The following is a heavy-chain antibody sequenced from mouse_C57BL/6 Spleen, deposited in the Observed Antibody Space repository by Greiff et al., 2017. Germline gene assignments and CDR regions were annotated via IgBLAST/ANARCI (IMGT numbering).Heavy chain of an antibody. D-gene: IGHD1-1*01. Sequence: QVQLQQPGAELVKPGASVKLSCKASGYTFTSYWMHWVKQRPGQGLEWIGRIHPSDSDTNYNQKFQGKATLTVDKSSSTAYMQLSSLTSEDSAVYYCAIGSSYVDWYFDVWGTGTTVTVSS. CDR2: IHPSDSDT. J-gene: IGHJ1*03. CDR3: AIGSSYVDWYFDV. CDR1: GYTFTSYW. V-gene: IGHV1-74*01.